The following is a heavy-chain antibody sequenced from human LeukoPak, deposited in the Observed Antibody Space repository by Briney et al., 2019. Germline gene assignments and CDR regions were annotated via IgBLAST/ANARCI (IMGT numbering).Heavy chain of an antibody. CDR1: GGSISSYY. CDR3: AGPLIAITR. Sequence: SETLSLTCTVSGGSISSYYWSWIRQPPGKGLEWIGYIYYSGSTNYNPSLKSRVTISVDTSKNQFSLKLSSVTAADTAVYYCAGPLIAITRWGQGTLVTVSS. J-gene: IGHJ4*02. V-gene: IGHV4-59*12. CDR2: IYYSGST. D-gene: IGHD3-22*01.